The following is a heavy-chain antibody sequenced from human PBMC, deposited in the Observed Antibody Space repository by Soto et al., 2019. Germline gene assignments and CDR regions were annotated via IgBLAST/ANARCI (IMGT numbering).Heavy chain of an antibody. J-gene: IGHJ5*02. CDR3: ASEKKGAAGTRWFDP. CDR1: GGSVSSGSYY. V-gene: IGHV4-61*01. Sequence: SETLSLTCTVSGGSVSSGSYYWSWIRQPPGKGLEWIGYIYYSGSTNYNPSLKSRVTISVDTSKNQFSLKLSSVTAADTAVYYCASEKKGAAGTRWFDPWGQGTLVTVSS. CDR2: IYYSGST. D-gene: IGHD6-13*01.